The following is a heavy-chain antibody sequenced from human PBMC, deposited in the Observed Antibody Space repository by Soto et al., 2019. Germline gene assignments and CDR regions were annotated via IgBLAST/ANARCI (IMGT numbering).Heavy chain of an antibody. V-gene: IGHV3-30*18. CDR1: GFTFSRYG. CDR3: AKEIAVAGDLEY. Sequence: PGGSLRLSCVASGFTFSRYGIHWVRQAPGKGLEWVAVVSSDGNTKYYSDSVKGRFTISRDNSKNTLYLQMDRVRPEDTAVYYCAKEIAVAGDLEYWGHGTLVTSPQ. CDR2: VSSDGNTK. D-gene: IGHD6-19*01. J-gene: IGHJ4*01.